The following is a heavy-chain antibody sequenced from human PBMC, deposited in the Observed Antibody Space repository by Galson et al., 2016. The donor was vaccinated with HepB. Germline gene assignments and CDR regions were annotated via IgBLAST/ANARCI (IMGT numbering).Heavy chain of an antibody. CDR2: TYYRSKWYN. CDR1: WDSVSSNSAA. CDR3: ARQYGTYFAY. J-gene: IGHJ4*02. Sequence: CAISWDSVSSNSAASHWIRQSPSRGLEWLGRTYYRSKWYNDYTVSVKGRRTINPDTSKNQFSLQLNSVTPEDTAVYYCARQYGTYFAYWGRGTLVTVSS. D-gene: IGHD4-17*01. V-gene: IGHV6-1*01.